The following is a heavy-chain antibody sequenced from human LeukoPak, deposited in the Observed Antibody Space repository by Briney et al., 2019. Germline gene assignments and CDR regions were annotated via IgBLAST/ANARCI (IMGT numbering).Heavy chain of an antibody. Sequence: GWSLRLSCAASGFTFSSYWMSWVRQAPGKGLEWVANIKQDGSEKYYVDSVKGRFTISRGNAKNSLYLQMNSLRAEDTAVYYCARDQRYCSSSSCPWEPFDYWGQGTLVTVSS. CDR3: ARDQRYCSSSSCPWEPFDY. D-gene: IGHD2-2*01. CDR2: IKQDGSEK. J-gene: IGHJ4*02. CDR1: GFTFSSYW. V-gene: IGHV3-7*05.